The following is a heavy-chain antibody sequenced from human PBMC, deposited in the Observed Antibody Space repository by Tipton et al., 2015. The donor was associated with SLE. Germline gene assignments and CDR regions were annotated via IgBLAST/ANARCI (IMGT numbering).Heavy chain of an antibody. CDR2: IYYRGDA. CDR3: ARDGAAMGGTMHGMDV. Sequence: GLVKPSETLSLTCNVSGGSISSSLYYWAWIRQPPGKGLEWIGSIYYRGDAYSNPSLKSRVTISVDTSKNQFSLKLSSLTAADTAVYYCARDGAAMGGTMHGMDVWGQGTTVTVSS. V-gene: IGHV4-39*07. CDR1: GGSISSSLYY. J-gene: IGHJ6*02. D-gene: IGHD1-7*01.